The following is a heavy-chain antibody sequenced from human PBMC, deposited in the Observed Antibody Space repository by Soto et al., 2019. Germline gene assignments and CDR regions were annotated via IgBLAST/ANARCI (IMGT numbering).Heavy chain of an antibody. CDR3: KTDLNGGNTFDY. Sequence: QVQLVQSGAEVKKPGASVRVSGKPSGYTLRNYAIQWVRQAAGQSLEWLAWIDPGSGRATYSQKVQGRSRVTRDNSATPFCMALTSLESTDTAVYFCKTDLNGGNTFDYWGQGALLMVSS. CDR1: GYTLRNYA. CDR2: IDPGSGRA. V-gene: IGHV1-3*01. J-gene: IGHJ4*02. D-gene: IGHD2-8*01.